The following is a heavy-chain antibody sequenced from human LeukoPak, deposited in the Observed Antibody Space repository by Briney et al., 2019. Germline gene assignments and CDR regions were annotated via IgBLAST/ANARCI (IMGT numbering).Heavy chain of an antibody. CDR1: GFSFSNYW. CDR2: LNEDGGAK. Sequence: VGSLRLSCAASGFSFSNYWMSWVRQAPGKGLEWVAHLNEDGGAKYYVDSVKGRFTVSRDNAKNSLYLQMNSLRAEDTATYYCAAFPGAVADTRNYWGRGTLVSVSS. V-gene: IGHV3-7*05. J-gene: IGHJ4*02. CDR3: AAFPGAVADTRNY. D-gene: IGHD6-19*01.